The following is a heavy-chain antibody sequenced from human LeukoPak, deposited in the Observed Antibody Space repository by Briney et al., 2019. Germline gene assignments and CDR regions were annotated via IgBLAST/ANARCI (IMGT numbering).Heavy chain of an antibody. V-gene: IGHV3-21*01. CDR1: GFTISGYS. CDR3: ARQVGATAEDGIA. J-gene: IGHJ5*02. CDR2: ISSSSSYI. Sequence: SGGSLRLSCAASGFTISGYSMNWVRQAPGKGLEWVSSISSSSSYIYYADSVKGRFTISRDNAKNSLYLQMNSLRAEDTAVYYCARQVGATAEDGIAWGQGTLVTVSS. D-gene: IGHD1-26*01.